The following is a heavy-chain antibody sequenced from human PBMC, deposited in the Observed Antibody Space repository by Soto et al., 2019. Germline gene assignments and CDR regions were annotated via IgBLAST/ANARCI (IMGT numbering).Heavy chain of an antibody. CDR3: AADWEGTDF. CDR2: IYYTGSF. Sequence: QVQLQESGPGLVQPSQTLSLTCTVSGDPITSGDYYWTWIRQSPGKGLEWIGFIYYTGSFDYNPSLKSRLTISLDRSKNQFSLKLTSVTAADTAVYYCAADWEGTDFWGQGTLVNVSS. J-gene: IGHJ4*02. D-gene: IGHD1-26*01. CDR1: GDPITSGDYY. V-gene: IGHV4-30-4*01.